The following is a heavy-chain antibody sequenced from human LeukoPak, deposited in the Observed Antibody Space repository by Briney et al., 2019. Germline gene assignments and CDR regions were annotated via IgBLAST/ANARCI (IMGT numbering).Heavy chain of an antibody. CDR2: INHSGST. J-gene: IGHJ2*01. D-gene: IGHD5-24*01. V-gene: IGHV4-34*01. Sequence: SETPSLTCAVYGGSFSGYYWSWIRQPPGKGLEGIGEINHSGSTNYNPSLKSRVTISVDTSKNQFSLKLSSVTAADTAVYYCARRSSKRFNWYFDLWGRGTLVTVSS. CDR1: GGSFSGYY. CDR3: ARRSSKRFNWYFDL.